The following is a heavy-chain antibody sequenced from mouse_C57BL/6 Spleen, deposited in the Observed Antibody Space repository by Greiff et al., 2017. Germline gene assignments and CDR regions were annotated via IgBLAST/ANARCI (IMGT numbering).Heavy chain of an antibody. Sequence: QVQLQQSGAELVKPGASVKMSCKASGYTFTSYWITWVKQRPGQGLEWIGDIYPGSGSTNYNEKFKSKATLTVDTSSSTAYMQLSSLTSEDSAVYYCASEEKDSSGYVHYYAMDYWGQGTSVTVSS. J-gene: IGHJ4*01. CDR2: IYPGSGST. CDR3: ASEEKDSSGYVHYYAMDY. V-gene: IGHV1-55*01. D-gene: IGHD3-2*02. CDR1: GYTFTSYW.